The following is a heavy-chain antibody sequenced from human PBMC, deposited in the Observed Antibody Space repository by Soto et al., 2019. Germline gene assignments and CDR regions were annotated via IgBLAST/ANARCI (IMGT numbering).Heavy chain of an antibody. CDR1: EFSFSSSG. CDR2: IKQDGREI. CDR3: ERSLGCRDAFDI. Sequence: EVHLVESGGGLVQTGGYLRLSCTASEFSFSSSGMTWVSQSPGKGLEWVANIKQDGREIHYVDSVKGRFTISRDKAKNSLDLQMNSLRVEDTAVYYCERSLGCRDAFDIWGQGPMVTVSS. V-gene: IGHV3-7*01. D-gene: IGHD2-15*01. J-gene: IGHJ3*02.